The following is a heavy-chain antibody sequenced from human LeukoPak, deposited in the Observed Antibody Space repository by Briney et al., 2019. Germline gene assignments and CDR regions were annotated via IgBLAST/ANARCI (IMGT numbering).Heavy chain of an antibody. CDR1: GGSISSYY. V-gene: IGHV4-59*12. Sequence: SETLSLTCTVSGGSISSYYWSWIRQPPGKGLEWIGYIYYSGSTNYNPSLKSRVTMSVDTSNNQFSLKLNSVTAADTAVYYCVGDEGAAAGRAFDIWGQGTMVTVSS. CDR2: IYYSGST. D-gene: IGHD6-13*01. J-gene: IGHJ3*02. CDR3: VGDEGAAAGRAFDI.